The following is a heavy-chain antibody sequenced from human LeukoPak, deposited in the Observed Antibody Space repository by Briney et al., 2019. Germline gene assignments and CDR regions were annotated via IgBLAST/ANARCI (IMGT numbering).Heavy chain of an antibody. CDR3: ASRHGMSGRYESWFDP. CDR2: IYYSGST. CDR1: GGSISSSSYY. D-gene: IGHD3-10*01. J-gene: IGHJ5*02. Sequence: SETPSLTCTVSGGSISSSSYYWGWIRQPPGKGLEWIGSIYYSGSTYYNPSLKSRVTISVDTSKNQFSLKLSSVTAADTAVYYCASRHGMSGRYESWFDPWGQGTLVTVSS. V-gene: IGHV4-39*01.